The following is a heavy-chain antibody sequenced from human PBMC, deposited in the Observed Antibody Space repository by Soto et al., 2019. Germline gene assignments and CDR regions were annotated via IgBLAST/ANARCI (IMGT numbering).Heavy chain of an antibody. CDR3: ARDGQVAPVIVVAGWGNWFDP. V-gene: IGHV1-46*01. Sequence: ASVKVSCKASGYTFTSYYMHWVRQAPGQGLEWMGIINPSGGSTSYAQKFQGRVTMTRDTSTSTVYMELSSLRSEDTAVYYCARDGQVAPVIVVAGWGNWFDPWGQGTLVTVSS. J-gene: IGHJ5*02. CDR2: INPSGGST. D-gene: IGHD2-21*01. CDR1: GYTFTSYY.